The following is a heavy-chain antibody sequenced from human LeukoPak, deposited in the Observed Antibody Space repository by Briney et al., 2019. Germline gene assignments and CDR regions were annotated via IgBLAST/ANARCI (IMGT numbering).Heavy chain of an antibody. CDR1: GGSISSYY. V-gene: IGHV4-4*07. J-gene: IGHJ6*03. D-gene: IGHD5-24*01. Sequence: SETLSLTCTVSGGSISSYYWSWIRQPAGKGLEWIGRIYTSGSTNYNPSLKSRVTMSVDTSKNQFSLKLSSVTAADTAVYYCARGGGDGYNFDPYYYYYYMDVWGKGTTVTVSS. CDR3: ARGGGDGYNFDPYYYYYYMDV. CDR2: IYTSGST.